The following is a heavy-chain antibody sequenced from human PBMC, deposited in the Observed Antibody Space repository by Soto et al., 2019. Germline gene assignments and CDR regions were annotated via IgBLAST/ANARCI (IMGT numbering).Heavy chain of an antibody. Sequence: PSETLSLTCNVSGASMSSYYWSWVRQPPGKGLEWIGYIFHSGSSNYSPSLKSRVTISIHTSKNQFSLRLSFLTAADTAVYYCARGGIAVAGARDAFDIWGQGTMVTVS. D-gene: IGHD6-19*01. V-gene: IGHV4-59*01. CDR3: ARGGIAVAGARDAFDI. J-gene: IGHJ3*02. CDR2: IFHSGSS. CDR1: GASMSSYY.